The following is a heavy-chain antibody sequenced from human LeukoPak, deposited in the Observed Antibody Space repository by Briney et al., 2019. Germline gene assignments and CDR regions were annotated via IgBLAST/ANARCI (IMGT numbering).Heavy chain of an antibody. CDR2: ISSSTYI. CDR1: GFTFSDYS. D-gene: IGHD3-16*01. CDR3: ARGFYDYVWGELDY. V-gene: IGHV3-21*01. Sequence: GGSLRLSCAASGFTFSDYSMNWVRQAPGKGLEWVSAISSSTYIYYADSVKGRFTISRDNAKNSLYLQMNSLRAEDTGTYYCARGFYDYVWGELDYWGQGTLVTVSS. J-gene: IGHJ4*02.